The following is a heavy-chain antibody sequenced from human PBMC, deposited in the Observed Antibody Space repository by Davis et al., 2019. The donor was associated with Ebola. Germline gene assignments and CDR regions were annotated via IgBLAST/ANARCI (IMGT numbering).Heavy chain of an antibody. Sequence: GESLKISCKGSGYSFTSYWIGWVRQMPGKGLEWMGIIYPGDSDTRYSPSFQGQVTISADKSISTAYLQWSSLKASDTAMYYCASHYYGDYVNYYYYGMDVWGQGTTVTVSS. CDR1: GYSFTSYW. J-gene: IGHJ6*02. V-gene: IGHV5-51*01. D-gene: IGHD4-17*01. CDR3: ASHYYGDYVNYYYYGMDV. CDR2: IYPGDSDT.